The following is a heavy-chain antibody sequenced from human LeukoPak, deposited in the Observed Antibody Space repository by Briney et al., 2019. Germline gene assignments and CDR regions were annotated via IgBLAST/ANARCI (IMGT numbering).Heavy chain of an antibody. CDR2: INHSGST. D-gene: IGHD3-10*01. CDR1: GGSFSGYY. Sequence: SETLSLSCAVYGGSFSGYYWSWIRQPPGKGLERIGEINHSGSTNYNPSLKSRVTISVDTSKNQFSLKLSSVTAADTAVYYCARRAMVRGVIVYWGQGTLVTVSS. J-gene: IGHJ4*02. CDR3: ARRAMVRGVIVY. V-gene: IGHV4-34*01.